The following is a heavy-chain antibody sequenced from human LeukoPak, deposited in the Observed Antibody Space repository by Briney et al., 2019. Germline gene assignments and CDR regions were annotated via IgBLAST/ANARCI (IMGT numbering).Heavy chain of an antibody. CDR1: GYSFSSYW. Sequence: GESLKISCKCSGYSFSSYWIGWVRQMPGKGLEWMGIIYPGDSDTRYSPSFQGQVTMSVDKSISTAYLQWSSLKASDTAIYYCARPYGSGTSPYYYFNYWGQGTLVTVSS. J-gene: IGHJ4*02. V-gene: IGHV5-51*01. CDR3: ARPYGSGTSPYYYFNY. CDR2: IYPGDSDT. D-gene: IGHD3-10*01.